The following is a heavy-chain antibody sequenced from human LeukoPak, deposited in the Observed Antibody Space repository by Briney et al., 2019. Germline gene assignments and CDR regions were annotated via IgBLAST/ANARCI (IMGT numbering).Heavy chain of an antibody. CDR3: ARAFVATTVTPPGY. V-gene: IGHV1-2*06. CDR2: INPNSGGT. J-gene: IGHJ4*02. D-gene: IGHD4-17*01. CDR1: GGTFSSYA. Sequence: ASVKVSCKASGGTFSSYANSWVRQAPGQGLEWMGRINPNSGGTNYAQKFQGRVTMTRDTSISTAYMELSRLRSDDTAVYYCARAFVATTVTPPGYWGQGTLVTVSS.